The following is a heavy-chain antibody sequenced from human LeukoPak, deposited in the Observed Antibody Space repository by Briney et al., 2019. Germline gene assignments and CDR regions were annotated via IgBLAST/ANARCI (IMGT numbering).Heavy chain of an antibody. V-gene: IGHV1-2*02. CDR3: ARGGLWFGELLDQDY. Sequence: GASVKVSCKASGYTFTDYYMYWVRQAPGQGLEWMGWVNPNSGGTNSAQKFQGRVTMTRDTSISTAYMELSSLRSDDTAVYYCARGGLWFGELLDQDYWGQGTLVTVSS. J-gene: IGHJ4*02. D-gene: IGHD3-10*01. CDR2: VNPNSGGT. CDR1: GYTFTDYY.